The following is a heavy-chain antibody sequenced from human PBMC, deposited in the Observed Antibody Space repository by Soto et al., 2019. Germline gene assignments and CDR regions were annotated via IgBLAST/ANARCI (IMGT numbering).Heavy chain of an antibody. J-gene: IGHJ6*02. V-gene: IGHV3-21*01. Sequence: PGGSLRLSCAASGFTFSSYSMNWVRQAPGKGLEWVSSISSSSSYIYYADSVKGRFTISRDNAKNSLYLQMNSLRAEDTAVYYCARDSPGDYLYYYYGMDVWGQGTTVTVSS. D-gene: IGHD4-17*01. CDR3: ARDSPGDYLYYYYGMDV. CDR1: GFTFSSYS. CDR2: ISSSSSYI.